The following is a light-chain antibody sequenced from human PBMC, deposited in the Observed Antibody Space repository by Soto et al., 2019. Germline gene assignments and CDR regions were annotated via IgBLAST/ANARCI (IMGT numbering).Light chain of an antibody. V-gene: IGKV3-15*01. CDR3: QQYNDWPPLT. CDR2: GAS. J-gene: IGKJ4*01. CDR1: QSIINN. Sequence: EIVMTQSPDTLSVSPGERATLSCRASQSIINNLAWYQPKPGQAPRLLIYGASIRATGFPARFSGSGSGTEFTLTISSLQSEDFAVYYCQQYNDWPPLTFGGGTKVEIK.